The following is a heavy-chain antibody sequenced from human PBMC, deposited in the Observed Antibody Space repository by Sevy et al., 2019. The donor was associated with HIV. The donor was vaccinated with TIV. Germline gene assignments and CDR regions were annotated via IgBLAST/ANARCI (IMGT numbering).Heavy chain of an antibody. CDR1: GFAFTNYYA. D-gene: IGHD4-17*01. CDR3: ARPRANYVDHYFFYAMDV. V-gene: IGHV3-30-3*01. CDR2: ISYDGSDK. Sequence: GGSLRLSCAASGFAFTNYYAMHWVRQAPGKGLEWVSLISYDGSDKYYADSVKGRFTISRDNFKNTLYLQMNSLTTKETAVYYCARPRANYVDHYFFYAMDVRGQGTTVTLSS. J-gene: IGHJ6*02.